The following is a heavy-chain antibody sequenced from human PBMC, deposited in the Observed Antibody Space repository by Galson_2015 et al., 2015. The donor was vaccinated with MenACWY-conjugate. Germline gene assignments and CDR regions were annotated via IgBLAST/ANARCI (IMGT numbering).Heavy chain of an antibody. CDR3: ARWPAGDSSGYYGTDY. Sequence: ETLSLTCPVSGGSISSSSYYWGWIRQPPGKGLEWIGSIYYSGSTYYNPSLKSRVTISVDTSKNQFSLKLSSVTAADTAVYYCARWPAGDSSGYYGTDYWGQGTLVTVSS. V-gene: IGHV4-39*07. CDR1: GGSISSSSYY. J-gene: IGHJ4*02. D-gene: IGHD3-22*01. CDR2: IYYSGST.